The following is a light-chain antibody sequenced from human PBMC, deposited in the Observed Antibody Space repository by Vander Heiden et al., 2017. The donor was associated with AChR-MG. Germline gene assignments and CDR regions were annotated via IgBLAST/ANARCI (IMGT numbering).Light chain of an antibody. CDR1: QSVGSK. CDR3: QQYNHWPPLT. V-gene: IGKV3-15*01. Sequence: ETVMTQSPASLSVSPGERATLSCRASQSVGSKLAWYQQKPGQAPRLLIYDASTRATGITARFSGSGYGTEFTLTISSPQSEDSAFYYCQQYNHWPPLTFGGGTKVEIK. J-gene: IGKJ4*01. CDR2: DAS.